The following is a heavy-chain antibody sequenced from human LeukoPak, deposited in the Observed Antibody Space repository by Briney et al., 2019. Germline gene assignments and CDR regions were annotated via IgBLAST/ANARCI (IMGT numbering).Heavy chain of an antibody. CDR2: IYYSGST. CDR3: ARGRDYGDYVSLGY. Sequence: SETLSLTCTVSGGSISSYSWSWIRQPPGKGLERIGHIYYSGSTNYNPSLKSRITISVDTSKNQFSLKLSSVTAADTAVYYCARGRDYGDYVSLGYWGQGTLVTVSS. CDR1: GGSISSYS. V-gene: IGHV4-59*13. J-gene: IGHJ4*02. D-gene: IGHD4-17*01.